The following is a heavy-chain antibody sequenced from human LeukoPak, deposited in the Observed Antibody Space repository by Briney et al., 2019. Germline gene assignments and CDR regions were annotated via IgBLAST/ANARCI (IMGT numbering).Heavy chain of an antibody. CDR2: IYISGST. Sequence: KTSETLSLTCTVSGDSISSDYWNWIRQPAGKGLEWIGRIYISGSTNYNPSLKSRVTMSIDTSKNQFSLKLSSVTAADTAVYYCASGGGYCTNGVCQPFDYWGQGTLVTVSS. D-gene: IGHD2-8*01. J-gene: IGHJ4*02. CDR1: GDSISSDY. CDR3: ASGGGYCTNGVCQPFDY. V-gene: IGHV4-4*07.